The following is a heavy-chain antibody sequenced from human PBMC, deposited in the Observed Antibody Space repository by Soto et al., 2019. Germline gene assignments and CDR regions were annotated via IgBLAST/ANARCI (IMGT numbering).Heavy chain of an antibody. V-gene: IGHV3-15*07. J-gene: IGHJ6*02. CDR1: GFTFSNAW. Sequence: VQLVESGGGLVKPGGSLRLSCAASGFTFSNAWMNWVRQAPGKGLEWVGRIKSKTDGGTTDYAAPVKGRFTISRDDSKNTLYLQMNSLKTEDTAVYYCTQTSGYYGYYGMDVWSQGTTVTVSS. CDR2: IKSKTDGGTT. CDR3: TQTSGYYGYYGMDV. D-gene: IGHD3-22*01.